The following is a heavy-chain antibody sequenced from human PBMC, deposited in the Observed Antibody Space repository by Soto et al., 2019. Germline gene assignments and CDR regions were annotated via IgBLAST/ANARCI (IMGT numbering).Heavy chain of an antibody. Sequence: SETLSITCTVTGCPISTYSWRWIRQPPGKGLEWIGHIYYTGNTNYNPSLKSRVTISVDTSTKRFSLRLRSVSAADTAVYSCARAQSCEYHNWYDPSGQGTLVIDSA. CDR1: GCPISTYS. J-gene: IGHJ5*02. CDR2: IYYTGNT. CDR3: ARAQSCEYHNWYDP. V-gene: IGHV4-59*13. D-gene: IGHD2-2*01.